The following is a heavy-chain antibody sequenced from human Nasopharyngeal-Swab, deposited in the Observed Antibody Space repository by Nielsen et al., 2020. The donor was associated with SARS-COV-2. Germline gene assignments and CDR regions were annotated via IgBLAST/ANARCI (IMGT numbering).Heavy chain of an antibody. J-gene: IGHJ3*02. D-gene: IGHD5-24*01. CDR2: INPNSGGT. CDR3: AREDSYNKNDAFDI. CDR1: GYTFTGYY. V-gene: IGHV1-2*06. Sequence: ASVKVSCKAPGYTFTGYYMHWVRQAPGQGLEWMGRINPNSGGTNYAQKFQGRVTMTRDTSISTAYMELSRLRSDDTAVYYCAREDSYNKNDAFDIWGQGTMVTVSS.